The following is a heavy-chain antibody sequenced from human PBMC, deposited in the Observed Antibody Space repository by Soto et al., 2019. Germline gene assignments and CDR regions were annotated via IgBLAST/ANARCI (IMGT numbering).Heavy chain of an antibody. CDR2: MNRNSGNT. V-gene: IGHV1-8*01. CDR3: GGWPEEYYYSGMDV. Sequence: QVQLMQTGAEVKQPGASVKVSCKSSGYTFTSYAITWVRQATGQGLQWMGWMNRNSGNTGYAQKFQGRVTMTRNTSISTDNMERSSLTYEAAALYCCGGWPEEYYYSGMDVWGQGTTVTVSS. CDR1: GYTFTSYA. J-gene: IGHJ6*02.